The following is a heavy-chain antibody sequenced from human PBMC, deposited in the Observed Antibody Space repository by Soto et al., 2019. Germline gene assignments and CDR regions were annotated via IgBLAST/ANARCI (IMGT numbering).Heavy chain of an antibody. CDR2: ILPVFGTT. D-gene: IGHD4-17*01. J-gene: IGHJ1*01. CDR3: TRYGNNGHLNIEYFKH. Sequence: SVKVSCKASGRTFSRYDISWVRQAPGQGLEWMGEILPVFGTTNYPQKFQGRVTFSADDSTSTVYMELNSLRSEDTAVYCCTRYGNNGHLNIEYFKHWGQRTRVSVS. V-gene: IGHV1-69*13. CDR1: GRTFSRYD.